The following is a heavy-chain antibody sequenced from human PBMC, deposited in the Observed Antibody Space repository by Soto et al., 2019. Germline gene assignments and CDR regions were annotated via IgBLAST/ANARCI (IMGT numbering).Heavy chain of an antibody. D-gene: IGHD5-12*01. CDR2: IIPIFGTA. CDR3: ARGGDGYNVSPFDY. Sequence: GASVKVSCKASGGTFSSYAISWVRQAPGQGLEWMGGIIPIFGTANYAQKFQGRVTITADESTSTAYMELSSLRSEDTAVYYCARGGDGYNVSPFDYWGQGTLVTVSS. V-gene: IGHV1-69*13. J-gene: IGHJ4*02. CDR1: GGTFSSYA.